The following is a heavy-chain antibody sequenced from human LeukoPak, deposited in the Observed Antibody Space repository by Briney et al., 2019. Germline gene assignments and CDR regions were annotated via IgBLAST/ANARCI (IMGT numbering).Heavy chain of an antibody. V-gene: IGHV3-9*01. CDR1: GFTFDDYA. CDR3: AKDMGPGYSSGWSDY. CDR2: ISWNSGSI. D-gene: IGHD6-19*01. Sequence: GRSLRLSCAASGFTFDDYAMHWVRQAPGKGLEWVSGISWNSGSIGYADSVRGRFTISRDNAKNSLYLQMNSLRAEDTALYYCAKDMGPGYSSGWSDYWGQGTLVTVSS. J-gene: IGHJ4*02.